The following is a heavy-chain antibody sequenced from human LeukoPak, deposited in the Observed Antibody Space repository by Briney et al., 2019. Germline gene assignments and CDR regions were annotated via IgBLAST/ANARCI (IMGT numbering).Heavy chain of an antibody. V-gene: IGHV4-39*07. CDR1: GGSISSSSYY. D-gene: IGHD1-20*01. J-gene: IGHJ5*02. Sequence: SETLSLTCTVSGGSISSSSYYWGWIRQPLGKGLEWIGSIYYSGSTYYNPSLKSRVTISVDTSKNQFSLKLSSVTAADTAVYYCAALTGTDPLRFDPWGQGTLVTVSS. CDR3: AALTGTDPLRFDP. CDR2: IYYSGST.